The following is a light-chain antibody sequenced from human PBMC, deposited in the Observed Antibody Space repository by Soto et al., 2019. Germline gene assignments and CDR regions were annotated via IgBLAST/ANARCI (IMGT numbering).Light chain of an antibody. CDR3: QQRSAWPLT. Sequence: EVVLSQSPSTLSLSTGERATLSCRASPSARSYLGWYQQKPGQAPRLLIYDVSNRATGIPARFSGSGSETDFSLTISSLEPEDFAVYYCQQRSAWPLTFAGRTKVAIK. CDR1: PSARSY. V-gene: IGKV3-11*01. J-gene: IGKJ4*01. CDR2: DVS.